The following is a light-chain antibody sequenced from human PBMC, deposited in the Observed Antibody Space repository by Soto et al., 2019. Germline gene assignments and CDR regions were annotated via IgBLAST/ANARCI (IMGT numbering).Light chain of an antibody. V-gene: IGLV2-8*01. Sequence: QSVLTQPPSASGSPGQSVTISCTGTSSDVGGYNFVSWYQQHPGKAPKLIIYEVNKRPSGVPDRFSASKSGNTASLTVSGLQAEDEADYYCSSYAGTTNRYVFGTGTKVTVL. CDR3: SSYAGTTNRYV. CDR2: EVN. CDR1: SSDVGGYNF. J-gene: IGLJ1*01.